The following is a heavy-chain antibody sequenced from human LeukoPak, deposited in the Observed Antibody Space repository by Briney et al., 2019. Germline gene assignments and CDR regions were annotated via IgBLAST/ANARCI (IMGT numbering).Heavy chain of an antibody. V-gene: IGHV3-21*01. D-gene: IGHD6-13*01. CDR3: ARAGYSSYGMDV. CDR2: TSSSSSYI. J-gene: IGHJ6*02. Sequence: KPGGSLRLSCAASGFTFSSYSMNWVRQAPGKGLEWVSSTSSSSSYIYYADSVKGRFTISRENAKNSLYLQMNSLRAEDTAVYYCARAGYSSYGMDVWGQGTTVTVSS. CDR1: GFTFSSYS.